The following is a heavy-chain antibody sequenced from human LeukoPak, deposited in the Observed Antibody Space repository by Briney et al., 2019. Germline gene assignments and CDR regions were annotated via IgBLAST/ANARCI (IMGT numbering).Heavy chain of an antibody. D-gene: IGHD3-10*01. V-gene: IGHV1-69*13. Sequence: SVKVSCKASGGTFSRYAISWVRQAPGQGLEWMGGIIPIFGTANYAQKFQGRVTITADESTSTAYMELSSLRSEDTAVYYCARGPSLDLLPPYYMDVWGKGTTVTVSS. CDR1: GGTFSRYA. CDR2: IIPIFGTA. J-gene: IGHJ6*03. CDR3: ARGPSLDLLPPYYMDV.